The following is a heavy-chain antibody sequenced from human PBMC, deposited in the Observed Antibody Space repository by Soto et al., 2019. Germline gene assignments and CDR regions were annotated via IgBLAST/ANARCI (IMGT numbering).Heavy chain of an antibody. CDR2: IFHSGVT. D-gene: IGHD2-21*02. V-gene: IGHV4-38-2*02. CDR1: SYSISSGSF. Sequence: PSETLSLTCSVSSYSISSGSFWGWIRQPPGKGLEWIGSIFHSGVTYYTPSLKSRVTISVDASENHFSLKLSSVTAADTAVYYCARVGPYCGGDCYSPPPWGQGTLVTVSS. J-gene: IGHJ5*02. CDR3: ARVGPYCGGDCYSPPP.